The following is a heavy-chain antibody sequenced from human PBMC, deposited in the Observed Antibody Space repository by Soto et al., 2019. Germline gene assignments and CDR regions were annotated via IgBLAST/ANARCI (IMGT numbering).Heavy chain of an antibody. Sequence: EVQLVESGGGLVKPGGSLTLSCGASGFAFRSYNMNWVRQAPGKGLEWVASISSGSSNIYYADSVKGRFTISRDNAKNSLYLQMDSLRAEDSAVFYCACTTVVAATFDFWGQGTLVTVSS. CDR2: ISSGSSNI. V-gene: IGHV3-21*01. CDR3: ACTTVVAATFDF. J-gene: IGHJ4*02. CDR1: GFAFRSYN. D-gene: IGHD2-15*01.